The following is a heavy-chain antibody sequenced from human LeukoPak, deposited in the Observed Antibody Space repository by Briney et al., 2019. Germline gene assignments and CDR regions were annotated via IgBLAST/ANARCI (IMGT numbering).Heavy chain of an antibody. D-gene: IGHD6-19*01. CDR3: ARLQWLAKGYYYYYYMDV. J-gene: IGHJ6*03. CDR1: GFTFSSYW. V-gene: IGHV3-7*01. Sequence: PGGSLRLSCAASGFTFSSYWMSWVRQAPGKGLEWVANIKQDGSEKYYVDSVKGRFTISRDNAKNSLYLQMNSLRAEDTAVYYCARLQWLAKGYYYYYYMDVWGKGTTVTISS. CDR2: IKQDGSEK.